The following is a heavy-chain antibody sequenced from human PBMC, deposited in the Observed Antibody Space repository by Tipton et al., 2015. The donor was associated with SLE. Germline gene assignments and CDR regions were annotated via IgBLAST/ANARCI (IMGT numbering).Heavy chain of an antibody. CDR1: GFTFSKHG. Sequence: SGFTFSKHGMHWVRQAPGKGLEWVSFIRYDGSNKYHADSVMGRFTISRDNSKNTLFLQMNSLRPEDTALYYCAKAQHYYDSVAAFGMWGQGTMVTVSS. V-gene: IGHV3-30*02. CDR2: IRYDGSNK. J-gene: IGHJ3*02. CDR3: AKAQHYYDSVAAFGM. D-gene: IGHD3-22*01.